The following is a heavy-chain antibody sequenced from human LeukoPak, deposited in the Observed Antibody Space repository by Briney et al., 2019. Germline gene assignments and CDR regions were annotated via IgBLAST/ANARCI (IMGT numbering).Heavy chain of an antibody. CDR2: VSAYNGNT. V-gene: IGHV1-18*01. J-gene: IGHJ4*02. CDR3: ARDYRGRWEPTEFDY. Sequence: AAVQVSCKDSGYTFTSYGISWVRQAPGQGLEWMGWVSAYNGNTNYAQKLQGRVNMTTDHSTSTAYMELRSLRCDDTAVYYCARDYRGRWEPTEFDYWGQGTLVTVSS. CDR1: GYTFTSYG. D-gene: IGHD1-26*01.